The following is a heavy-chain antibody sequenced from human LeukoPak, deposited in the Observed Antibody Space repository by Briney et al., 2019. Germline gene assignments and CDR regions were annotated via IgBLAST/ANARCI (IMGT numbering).Heavy chain of an antibody. CDR1: GDSISRYY. CDR3: ARATYFDFWSGPIYYFDY. Sequence: SSETLSLTCSVSGDSISRYYWNWIRQPAGKGLEWIGRFYTSGNIIYNPSLASRVSVSMDTSNNQFSLKLKSVTAADTAVYFCARATYFDFWSGPIYYFDYWGQGTQVTVSS. J-gene: IGHJ4*02. D-gene: IGHD3-3*01. V-gene: IGHV4-4*07. CDR2: FYTSGNI.